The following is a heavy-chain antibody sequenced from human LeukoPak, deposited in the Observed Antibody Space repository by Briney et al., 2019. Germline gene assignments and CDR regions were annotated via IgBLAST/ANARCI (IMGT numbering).Heavy chain of an antibody. CDR1: GFTFSSYS. CDR2: ISSSSSYI. D-gene: IGHD2-15*01. V-gene: IGHV3-21*01. J-gene: IGHJ4*02. CDR3: ARDFEDVVVVAATPGYFDY. Sequence: PGRSLRLSCAASGFTFSSYSMSWVRQAPGKGLEWVSSISSSSSYIYYADSVKGRFTISRDNAKNSLYLQMNSLRAEDTAVYYCARDFEDVVVVAATPGYFDYWGQGTLVTVSS.